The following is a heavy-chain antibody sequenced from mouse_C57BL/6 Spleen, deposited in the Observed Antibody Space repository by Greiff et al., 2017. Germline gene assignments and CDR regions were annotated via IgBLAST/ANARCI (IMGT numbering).Heavy chain of an antibody. CDR2: IDPSDSET. V-gene: IGHV1-52*01. CDR3: ARGEDYDGLSY. J-gene: IGHJ3*01. CDR1: GYTFTSYW. D-gene: IGHD2-4*01. Sequence: VQLQQPGAELVRPGSSVKLSCKASGYTFTSYWMHWVKQRPIQGLEWIGNIDPSDSETHYNQKFKDKATLTVDKSSSTAYMQLSSLTSEDSAVYYCARGEDYDGLSYWGQGTLVTVSA.